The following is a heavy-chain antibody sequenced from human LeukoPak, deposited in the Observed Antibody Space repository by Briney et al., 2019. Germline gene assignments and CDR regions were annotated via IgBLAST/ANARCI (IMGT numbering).Heavy chain of an antibody. Sequence: GGSLRLSCAASGFIFSSSAMTWVRQAPGKGLEWVSAISGTGGSTVYADSVKGRITISRDNSKNTLYLQMSSLRDEDTAIYYCTKGGSYAPLDYWGQGTLVTVSS. CDR3: TKGGSYAPLDY. J-gene: IGHJ4*02. V-gene: IGHV3-23*01. CDR1: GFIFSSSA. CDR2: ISGTGGST. D-gene: IGHD1-26*01.